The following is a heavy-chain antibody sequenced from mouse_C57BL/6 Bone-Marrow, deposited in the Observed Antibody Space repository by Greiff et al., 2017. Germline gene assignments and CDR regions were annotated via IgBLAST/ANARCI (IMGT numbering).Heavy chain of an antibody. CDR2: IFPGSGST. D-gene: IGHD2-2*01. Sequence: QVHVKQSGPELVKPGASVKISCKASGYTFTDYYINWVKQRPGQGLEWIGWIFPGSGSTYYNEKFKGKATLTVDKSSSTAYMFLSSLTSEDSAVYFCARWGFGFYAMDYWGQGTSVTVSS. V-gene: IGHV1-75*01. J-gene: IGHJ4*01. CDR3: ARWGFGFYAMDY. CDR1: GYTFTDYY.